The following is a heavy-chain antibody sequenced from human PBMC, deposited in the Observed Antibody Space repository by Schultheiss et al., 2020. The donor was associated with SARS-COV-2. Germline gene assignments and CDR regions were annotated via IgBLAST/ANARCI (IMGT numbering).Heavy chain of an antibody. CDR2: LYYSGST. Sequence: SETLSLTCTVSGGSISSSSYYWGWIRQPPGKGLEWIGYLYYSGSTNYNPSLKSRVTISVDTSKNQFSLKLSSVTAADTAVYYCARLPSSGWYWWFDPWGQGTLVTVSS. CDR1: GGSISSSSYY. D-gene: IGHD6-19*01. V-gene: IGHV4-61*05. J-gene: IGHJ5*02. CDR3: ARLPSSGWYWWFDP.